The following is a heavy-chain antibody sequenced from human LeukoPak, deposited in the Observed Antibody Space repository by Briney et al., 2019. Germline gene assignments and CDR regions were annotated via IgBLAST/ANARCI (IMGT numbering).Heavy chain of an antibody. V-gene: IGHV3-30*14. CDR1: GFTFSSYA. Sequence: GGSLRLSCAASGFTFSSYAMHWVRQAPGKGLEWMAVIAHDGTSTVQSDSVKGRLTLSRDNSKNTLSLQMNSLSAEDTAVYYCARDVSLYGGKSSWFDPWGQGTLVTVSS. CDR3: ARDVSLYGGKSSWFDP. CDR2: IAHDGTST. D-gene: IGHD4-23*01. J-gene: IGHJ5*02.